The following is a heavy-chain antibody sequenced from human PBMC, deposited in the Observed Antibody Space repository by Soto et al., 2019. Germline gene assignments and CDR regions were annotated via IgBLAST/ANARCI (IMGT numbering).Heavy chain of an antibody. CDR3: ARGIYGSAHNFDY. CDR2: INAGNGNT. V-gene: IGHV1-3*01. D-gene: IGHD3-10*01. CDR1: RYTFTSYA. J-gene: IGHJ4*02. Sequence: ASVKVSCKASRYTFTSYAMPWVRQAPGQRLEWMGWINAGNGNTKYSQKFQGRVTITRDTSASTAYMELSSLRSEDTAVYYCARGIYGSAHNFDYWGQGTLVTASS.